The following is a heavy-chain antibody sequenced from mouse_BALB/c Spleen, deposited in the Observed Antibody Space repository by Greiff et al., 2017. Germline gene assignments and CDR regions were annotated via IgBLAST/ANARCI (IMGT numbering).Heavy chain of an antibody. CDR1: GFTFSSYG. CDR2: ISSGGSYT. CDR3: ARQDYGYDD. J-gene: IGHJ2*01. Sequence: DVKLVESGGDLVKPGGSLKLSCAASGFTFSSYGMSWVRQTPDKRLEWVATISSGGSYTYYPDSVKGRFTISRDNAKNTLYLQMSSLKSEDTAMYYCARQDYGYDDWGQGTTLTVSS. D-gene: IGHD1-2*01. V-gene: IGHV5-6*02.